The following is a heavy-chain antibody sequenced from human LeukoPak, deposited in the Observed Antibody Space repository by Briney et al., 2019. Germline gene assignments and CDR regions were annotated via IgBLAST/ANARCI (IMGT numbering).Heavy chain of an antibody. D-gene: IGHD1-26*01. V-gene: IGHV3-23*01. CDR3: AKSKSQWELLMDY. CDR1: GFTFSSYA. J-gene: IGHJ4*02. Sequence: GGSLRLSCAASGFTFSSYAMSWVRQAPGKGLEWVSAISGSGGSTYYADSVKGRFTISRDNPKNTLYLQMNSLRAEDTAVYYCAKSKSQWELLMDYWGQGTLVTVSS. CDR2: ISGSGGST.